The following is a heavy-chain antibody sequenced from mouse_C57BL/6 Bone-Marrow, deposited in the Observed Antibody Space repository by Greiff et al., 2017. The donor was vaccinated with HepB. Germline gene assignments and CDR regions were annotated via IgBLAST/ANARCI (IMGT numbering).Heavy chain of an antibody. CDR1: GYTFTSYW. J-gene: IGHJ1*03. CDR3: ARSTVVARWYFDV. D-gene: IGHD1-1*01. V-gene: IGHV1-53*01. CDR2: INPSNGGT. Sequence: VQLKESGTELVKPGASVKLSCKASGYTFTSYWMHWVKQRPGQGLEWIGNINPSNGGTNYNEKFKSKATLTVDKSSSTAYMQLSSLTSEDSAVYYCARSTVVARWYFDVWGTGTTVTVSS.